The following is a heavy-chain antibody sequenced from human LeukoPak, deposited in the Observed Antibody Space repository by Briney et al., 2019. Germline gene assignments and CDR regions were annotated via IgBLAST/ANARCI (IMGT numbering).Heavy chain of an antibody. V-gene: IGHV1-69*13. CDR2: IIPIFGTA. J-gene: IGHJ6*02. Sequence: SVKVSCKASGGTFSSYAISWVRQAPGQGLEWMGGIIPIFGTANYAQEFQGRVTITADESTSTAYMELSSLRSEDTAVYYCARDSGVDGYNAHYYYYGMDVWGQGTTVTVSS. CDR3: ARDSGVDGYNAHYYYYGMDV. D-gene: IGHD5-24*01. CDR1: GGTFSSYA.